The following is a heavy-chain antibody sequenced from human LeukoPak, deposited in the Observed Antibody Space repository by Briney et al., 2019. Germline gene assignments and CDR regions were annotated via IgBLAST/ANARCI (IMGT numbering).Heavy chain of an antibody. CDR1: GYTFTGYY. V-gene: IGHV1-2*06. D-gene: IGHD3-22*01. J-gene: IGHJ4*02. CDR2: INPNSGGT. CDR3: ARGDDSSGYVGDY. Sequence: ASVKVSCKASGYTFTGYYMHWVRQAPGQGLEWMGRINPNSGGTNYAQKFQGRVTMTRDTSISTAYMELSRLRSEDTAVYYCARGDDSSGYVGDYWGQGTLVTVSS.